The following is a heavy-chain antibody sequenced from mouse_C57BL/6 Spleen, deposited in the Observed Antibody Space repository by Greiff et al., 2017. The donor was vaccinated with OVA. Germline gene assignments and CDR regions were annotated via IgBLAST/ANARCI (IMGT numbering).Heavy chain of an antibody. J-gene: IGHJ1*03. V-gene: IGHV3-6*01. CDR2: ISYDGSN. CDR1: GYSITSGYY. Sequence: DVHLVESGPGLVKPSQSLSLTCSVTGYSITSGYYWNWIRQFPGNKLEWMGYISYDGSNNYNPSLKNRISITRDTSKNQFFLKLNSVTTEDTATYYCARIITTVVATDWYFDVWGTGTTVTVSS. D-gene: IGHD1-1*01. CDR3: ARIITTVVATDWYFDV.